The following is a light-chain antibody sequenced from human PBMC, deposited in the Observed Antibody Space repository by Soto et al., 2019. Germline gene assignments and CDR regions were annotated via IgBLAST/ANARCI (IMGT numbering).Light chain of an antibody. J-gene: IGLJ2*01. V-gene: IGLV2-8*01. CDR1: SSDIGASNS. CDR3: GSKAGSNKHVE. CDR2: EVT. Sequence: QSALTQPPSASGSPGQSVTISCAGSSSDIGASNSVSWYQQHPGKAPKLLISEVTKRPSGVPDRFSGSKSGNTASLTVSGLQADDEADYYCGSKAGSNKHVEFGGGTKLTVL.